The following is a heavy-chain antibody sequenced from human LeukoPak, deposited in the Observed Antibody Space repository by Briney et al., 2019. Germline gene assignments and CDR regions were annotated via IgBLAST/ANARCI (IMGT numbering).Heavy chain of an antibody. CDR3: ATITMVRGVRNYFDY. Sequence: GGSLRLSCAASGFTFSSYAMHWVRQAPGKGLEWVAVISYDGSNKYYADSVKGRFTISRDNSRNTLYLQMNSLRAEDTAVYYCATITMVRGVRNYFDYWGQGTLVTVSS. J-gene: IGHJ4*02. V-gene: IGHV3-30*04. CDR2: ISYDGSNK. CDR1: GFTFSSYA. D-gene: IGHD3-10*01.